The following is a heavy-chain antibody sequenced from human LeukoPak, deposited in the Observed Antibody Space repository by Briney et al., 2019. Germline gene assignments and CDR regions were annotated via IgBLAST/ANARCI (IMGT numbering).Heavy chain of an antibody. V-gene: IGHV3-30*04. CDR1: GFTFSSYS. J-gene: IGHJ5*02. D-gene: IGHD3-9*01. CDR2: ISDDGSNK. Sequence: GGSLRLSYAAAGFTFSSYSMHWVRQAPGKGLEWVAVISDDGSNKYYADSVKGRFTISRDNSKNTLYLQMNSLRAEDTAVYYCAASLTGYYSGPFDPWGQGTLVTVSS. CDR3: AASLTGYYSGPFDP.